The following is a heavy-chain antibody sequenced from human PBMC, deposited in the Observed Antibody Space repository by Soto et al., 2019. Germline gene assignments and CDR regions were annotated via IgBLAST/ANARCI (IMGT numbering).Heavy chain of an antibody. CDR1: GYTFTSYY. D-gene: IGHD4-17*01. J-gene: IGHJ4*02. Sequence: QVQLVQSGAEVKKPGASVKVSCKASGYTFTSYYMHWVRQAPGQGLEWMGIINPSGGSTSYAQKWQGRVTMTRDTSTRTVSMELSSLISEDTAVYYCARGGYGDYVALDYWGQGTLVTVSS. CDR2: INPSGGST. CDR3: ARGGYGDYVALDY. V-gene: IGHV1-46*04.